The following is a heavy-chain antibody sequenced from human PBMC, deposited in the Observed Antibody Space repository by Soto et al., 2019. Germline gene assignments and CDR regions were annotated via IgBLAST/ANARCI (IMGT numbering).Heavy chain of an antibody. J-gene: IGHJ5*02. Sequence: PGGSLRLSCAASGFTFSSYAIHWVRQAPGKGLEWVAVISYDGSKKYYADSVRGRFTISRDNSKNTLYLEMNSLRAEDTAVYYCANSAQYSSSWYWFDPWGQGTLVTVSS. V-gene: IGHV3-30-3*01. CDR2: ISYDGSKK. D-gene: IGHD6-13*01. CDR3: ANSAQYSSSWYWFDP. CDR1: GFTFSSYA.